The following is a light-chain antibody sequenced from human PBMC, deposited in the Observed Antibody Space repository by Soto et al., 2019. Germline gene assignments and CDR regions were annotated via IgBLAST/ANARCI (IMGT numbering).Light chain of an antibody. CDR1: SSDVGGYNY. Sequence: QSALTQPASVFGSLGQSITISCTGTSSDVGGYNYVSWYQQHPGKDPKVVIFEVTKRPSGVSSRFSGSKSGNTASLTVSGLQAEDEGDYYCSSYTSSSTVLFGGGTKVTVL. CDR2: EVT. J-gene: IGLJ2*01. V-gene: IGLV2-14*01. CDR3: SSYTSSSTVL.